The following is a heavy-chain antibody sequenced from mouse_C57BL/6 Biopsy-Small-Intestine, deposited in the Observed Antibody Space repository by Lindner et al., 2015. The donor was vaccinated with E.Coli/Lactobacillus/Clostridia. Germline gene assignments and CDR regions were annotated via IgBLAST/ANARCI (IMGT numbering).Heavy chain of an antibody. J-gene: IGHJ2*01. V-gene: IGHV1-9*01. CDR1: GYTFTDYW. CDR3: ARSGYGDY. Sequence: VQLQESGAELMKPGASVKLSCKATGYTFTDYWIEWVKQRPGHGLEWIGEILPGSGSTNYIEKFRGKATLTADTSSNTAYMQLSSLTTDDSAIYYCARSGYGDYWGQGTTLTVSS. CDR2: ILPGSGST. D-gene: IGHD2-10*02.